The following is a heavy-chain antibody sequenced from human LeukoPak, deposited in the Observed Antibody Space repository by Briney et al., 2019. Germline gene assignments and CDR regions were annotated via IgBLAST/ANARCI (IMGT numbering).Heavy chain of an antibody. V-gene: IGHV4-34*01. CDR2: IDHSGST. J-gene: IGHJ4*02. CDR3: ARRTLLWFGDSELDS. D-gene: IGHD3-10*01. CDR1: GGSFSGYY. Sequence: PSETLSLTCAVYGGSFSGYYWSWLRQPPEKGLEWIGEIDHSGSTNYNPSLKSRVTISVDRSKNQFSLNLNSVTAADTAVFYCARRTLLWFGDSELDSWGQGTLVTVSS.